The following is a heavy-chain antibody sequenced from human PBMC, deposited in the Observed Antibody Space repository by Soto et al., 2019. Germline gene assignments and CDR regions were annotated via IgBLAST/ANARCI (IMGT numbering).Heavy chain of an antibody. D-gene: IGHD2-15*01. Sequence: ASVKVSCKASGGTFSSYTISWVRQAPGQGLEWMGRIIPIFGIANYAQKFQGRVTITADKSTSTAYMELSSLRSEDTAVYYCARGIHHDCSGGSCYPDWGQGTLVTVSS. J-gene: IGHJ4*02. V-gene: IGHV1-69*02. CDR3: ARGIHHDCSGGSCYPD. CDR2: IIPIFGIA. CDR1: GGTFSSYT.